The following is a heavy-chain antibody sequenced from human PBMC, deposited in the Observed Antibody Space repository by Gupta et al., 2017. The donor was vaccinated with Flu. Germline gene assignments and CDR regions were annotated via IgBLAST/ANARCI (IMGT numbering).Heavy chain of an antibody. CDR1: GYTFTGYY. CDR3: ARGNYGDYVWYYYYYYMDV. D-gene: IGHD4-17*01. V-gene: IGHV1-2*06. J-gene: IGHJ6*03. Sequence: QVQLVQSGAEVKKPGASVKVSCKASGYTFTGYYMHWVRQAPGQGLEWMGRINPNSGGTNYAQKFQGRVTMTRDTSISTAYMELSRLRSDDTAVYYCARGNYGDYVWYYYYYYMDVWGKGTTVTVSS. CDR2: INPNSGGT.